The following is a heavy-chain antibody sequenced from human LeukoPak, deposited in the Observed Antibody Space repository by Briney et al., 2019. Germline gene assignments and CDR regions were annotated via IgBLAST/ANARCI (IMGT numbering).Heavy chain of an antibody. CDR3: ARVARYYDSSGQNWYFDY. Sequence: SETLSLTCTVSGGSISSYYWSWIRQPPGKGLEWIGYIYYSGSTNYNPSLKSRVTISVDTSKNQFSLKLSSVTAADTAVYYCARVARYYDSSGQNWYFDYWGQGTLVTVSS. J-gene: IGHJ4*02. CDR1: GGSISSYY. D-gene: IGHD3-22*01. CDR2: IYYSGST. V-gene: IGHV4-59*01.